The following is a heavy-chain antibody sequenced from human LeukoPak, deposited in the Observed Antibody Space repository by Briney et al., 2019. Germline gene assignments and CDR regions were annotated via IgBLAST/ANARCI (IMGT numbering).Heavy chain of an antibody. Sequence: GGSLRLSCAVSGFTFRSFWMSWVRQAPGKGLVWVSRINSDGTSTNYADSVKGRFTISRDNAKSTLYLQMNSLRAEDTAVYYCARFYGSGSRFDPRGQGTLVAVSS. D-gene: IGHD3-10*01. CDR1: GFTFRSFW. V-gene: IGHV3-74*01. J-gene: IGHJ5*02. CDR3: ARFYGSGSRFDP. CDR2: INSDGTST.